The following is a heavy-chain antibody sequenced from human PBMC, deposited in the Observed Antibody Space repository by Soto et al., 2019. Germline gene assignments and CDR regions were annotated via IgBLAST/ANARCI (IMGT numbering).Heavy chain of an antibody. Sequence: PSETLSLTCTVSGCSISSSSYYWGWIRQPPGKGLEWIGSIYYSGSTYYNPSLKSRVTISVDTSNNQFSLKLSSVTAADTAVYFCARDARYYYGSGQNWFDPWGQGTLVTVSS. J-gene: IGHJ5*02. D-gene: IGHD3-10*01. V-gene: IGHV4-39*07. CDR3: ARDARYYYGSGQNWFDP. CDR2: IYYSGST. CDR1: GCSISSSSYY.